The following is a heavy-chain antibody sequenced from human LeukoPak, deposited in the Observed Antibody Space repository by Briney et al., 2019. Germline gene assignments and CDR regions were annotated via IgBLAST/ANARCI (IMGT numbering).Heavy chain of an antibody. J-gene: IGHJ6*03. Sequence: GESLKISCKGSGYSFTSYWIGWVRQMPGKGLEWMGIIYPGDSDTRYSPSFQGQVTISADKPISTAYLQWSSLKASDTAMYYCARQGSGYSPTYYYYMDVWGKGTTVTISS. CDR1: GYSFTSYW. CDR2: IYPGDSDT. V-gene: IGHV5-51*01. CDR3: ARQGSGYSPTYYYYMDV. D-gene: IGHD5-18*01.